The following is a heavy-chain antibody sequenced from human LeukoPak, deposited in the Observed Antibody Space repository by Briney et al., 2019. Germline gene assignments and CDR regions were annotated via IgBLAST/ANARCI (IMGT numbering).Heavy chain of an antibody. J-gene: IGHJ4*02. V-gene: IGHV4-34*01. CDR2: INHSGST. Sequence: SETLSPTCAVYGGSFSGYYWSWIRQPPGKGLEWIGEINHSGSTNYNPSLKSRVTISVDTSKNQFSLKLSSVTAADTAVYYCASGALRFLKAPFDYWGQGTLVTVSS. D-gene: IGHD3-3*01. CDR1: GGSFSGYY. CDR3: ASGALRFLKAPFDY.